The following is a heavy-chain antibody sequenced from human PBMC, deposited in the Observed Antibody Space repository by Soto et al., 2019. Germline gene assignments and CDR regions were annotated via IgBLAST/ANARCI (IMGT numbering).Heavy chain of an antibody. CDR2: ISAYNGNT. J-gene: IGHJ6*02. CDR1: GYTFTSYG. CDR3: ARKLRLAGGMDV. V-gene: IGHV1-18*04. Sequence: ASVKVSCKASGYTFTSYGISWVRQAPGQGLEWMGWISAYNGNTNYAQKLPGRVTMTTNTSTSTAYMELRSLRSDDTAVYYCARKLRLAGGMDVWGQGTTVTVSS. D-gene: IGHD5-12*01.